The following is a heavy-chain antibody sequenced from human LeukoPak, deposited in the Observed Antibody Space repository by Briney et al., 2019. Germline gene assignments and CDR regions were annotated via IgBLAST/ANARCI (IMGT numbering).Heavy chain of an antibody. V-gene: IGHV4-59*01. CDR1: GGSIISYY. D-gene: IGHD3-10*01. CDR3: ARQEFNWFDP. J-gene: IGHJ5*02. CDR2: IYYSGST. Sequence: SETLSLTCTVSGGSIISYYWSWIRQPPGKGLEWIGYIYYSGSTNYNPSLKSRVTISVDTSKNQFSLKLSSVTAADTAVYYCARQEFNWFDPWGQGTLVTVSS.